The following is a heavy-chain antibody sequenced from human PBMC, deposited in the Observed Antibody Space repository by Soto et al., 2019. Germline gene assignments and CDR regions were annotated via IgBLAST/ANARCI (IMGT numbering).Heavy chain of an antibody. J-gene: IGHJ6*03. CDR2: IYYSGST. Sequence: PSETLSLTCTVSGGSISSYYWSWIRQPPGKGLKRIGYIYYSGSTNYNPSLKSRVTISVDTSKNQFSLKLSSVTAADTAVYYCARVLWSGYQIDYYYYMDVWGKGTSVTVSS. CDR3: ARVLWSGYQIDYYYYMDV. CDR1: GGSISSYY. V-gene: IGHV4-59*01. D-gene: IGHD3-3*01.